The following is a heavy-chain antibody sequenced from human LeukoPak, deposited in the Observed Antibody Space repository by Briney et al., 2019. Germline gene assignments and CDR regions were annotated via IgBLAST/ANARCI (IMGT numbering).Heavy chain of an antibody. CDR3: ARGDYDSSGYEAFDI. Sequence: PGGSLRLSCAASGFTFSDYYMSWIRQAPGKGLEWVSYISSSSSYTNYADSVKGRFTISRDNAKNSLYLQMNSLRAEDTAVYYCARGDYDSSGYEAFDIWGQGTMATVSS. J-gene: IGHJ3*02. D-gene: IGHD3-22*01. V-gene: IGHV3-11*05. CDR1: GFTFSDYY. CDR2: ISSSSSYT.